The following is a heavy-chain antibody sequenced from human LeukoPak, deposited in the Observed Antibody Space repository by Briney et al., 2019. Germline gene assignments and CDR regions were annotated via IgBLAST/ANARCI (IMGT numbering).Heavy chain of an antibody. CDR1: GYTFTSYG. CDR2: ISAYNGNT. J-gene: IGHJ6*02. V-gene: IGHV1-18*01. CDR3: ARVPPGGYYYYGMDV. Sequence: VASVKVSCKASGYTFTSYGISWVRQAPGQGLEWMGWISAYNGNTNYAQKLQGRVTMTTDTSTSTAYMELRSLRSDDTAVYYCARVPPGGYYYYGMDVWGQGTTVTVSS. D-gene: IGHD1-14*01.